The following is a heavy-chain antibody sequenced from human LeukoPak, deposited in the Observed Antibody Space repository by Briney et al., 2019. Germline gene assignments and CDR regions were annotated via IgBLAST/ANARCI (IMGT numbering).Heavy chain of an antibody. D-gene: IGHD3-9*01. CDR3: AKDFVPRYDILTGLVDY. CDR1: GFTFDDYA. CDR2: ISWNSGTI. Sequence: PGGSLRLSCAASGFTFDDYAMQWVRQAPGKGLEWVSGISWNSGTIGSVDSVKGRFTISRDNAKNSLYLQMNSLRAEDTALYYCAKDFVPRYDILTGLVDYWGQGTLVTVSS. J-gene: IGHJ4*02. V-gene: IGHV3-9*01.